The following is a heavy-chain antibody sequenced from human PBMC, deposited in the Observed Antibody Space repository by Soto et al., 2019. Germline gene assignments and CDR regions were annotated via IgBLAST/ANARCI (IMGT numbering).Heavy chain of an antibody. J-gene: IGHJ3*02. V-gene: IGHV3-23*01. CDR1: GFTFSSYA. Sequence: EVQLLESGGGLVQPGGSLRISCAASGFTFSSYAMSWVRQAPGKGLEWVSAISGSGGSTYYADSVKGQFTISRDNSKNTLYLQINSLRAEDTAVYYCARGYLYYDILTGYYTHAFDIWGEGTMVTVS. CDR3: ARGYLYYDILTGYYTHAFDI. CDR2: ISGSGGST. D-gene: IGHD3-9*01.